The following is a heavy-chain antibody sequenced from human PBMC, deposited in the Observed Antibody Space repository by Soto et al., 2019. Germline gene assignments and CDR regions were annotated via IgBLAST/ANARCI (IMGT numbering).Heavy chain of an antibody. J-gene: IGHJ3*02. D-gene: IGHD6-13*01. CDR3: SRGVAAAGFDAFDI. CDR1: GFTFSSYA. Sequence: QVQLVESGGGVVQPGRSLRLSCAASGFTFSSYAMHWDRQAPGKGLEWVAVISYDGSNKYYADSVKGRFTISRDNSKNTLYLQMNSLRAEDTAVYYCSRGVAAAGFDAFDIWGQGQWSPSLQ. CDR2: ISYDGSNK. V-gene: IGHV3-30-3*01.